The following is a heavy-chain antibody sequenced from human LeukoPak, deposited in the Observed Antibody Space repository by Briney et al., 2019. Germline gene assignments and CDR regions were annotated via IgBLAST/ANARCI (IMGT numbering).Heavy chain of an antibody. CDR3: ARDHYYNSSGYTFGY. CDR2: IYYSGST. V-gene: IGHV4-59*01. CDR1: GGSISSYY. Sequence: SETLSLTCTVSGGSISSYYWSWIRQPPGKGLEWIGYIYYSGSTNYNPSLKSRVTISVDTSKNQFSLKLSSVTAADTAVYYCARDHYYNSSGYTFGYWGQGTLVTVSS. J-gene: IGHJ4*02. D-gene: IGHD3-22*01.